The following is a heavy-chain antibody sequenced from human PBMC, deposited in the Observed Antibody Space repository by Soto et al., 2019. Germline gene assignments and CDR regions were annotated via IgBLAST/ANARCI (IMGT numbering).Heavy chain of an antibody. V-gene: IGHV3-7*04. CDR2: ITPGGSDK. J-gene: IGHJ4*02. Sequence: GGSLRLSCVASGFMFRDAWMTWVRQAPGKGLEWVASITPGGSDKYYGDSVKGRFSIFRDNVENSLHLQMYSLRADDTAVYYCARAVTSSDPYWGQGTLVTVSS. CDR1: GFMFRDAW. CDR3: ARAVTSSDPY.